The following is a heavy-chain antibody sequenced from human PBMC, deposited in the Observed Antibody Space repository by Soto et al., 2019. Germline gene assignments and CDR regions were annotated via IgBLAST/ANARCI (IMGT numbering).Heavy chain of an antibody. Sequence: SETLSLTCAVYGGSFSGYYWSWIRQPPGKGLEWIGEINHSESTNYNPYLKSRITITVDTSKNQYYLKLSSVTAADTAVYYCARRRRYNWNSYYMDVWGKGTTVTVSS. V-gene: IGHV4-34*01. CDR3: ARRRRYNWNSYYMDV. CDR1: GGSFSGYY. CDR2: INHSEST. D-gene: IGHD1-7*01. J-gene: IGHJ6*03.